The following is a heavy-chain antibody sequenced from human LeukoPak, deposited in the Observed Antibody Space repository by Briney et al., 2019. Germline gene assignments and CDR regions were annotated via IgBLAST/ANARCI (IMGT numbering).Heavy chain of an antibody. CDR2: IRYDGSNK. CDR1: GFTFSSYG. J-gene: IGHJ4*02. CDR3: AKDLVLYGSGSYSPYYFDY. D-gene: IGHD3-10*01. V-gene: IGHV3-30*02. Sequence: GGSLRLSCAASGFTFSSYGMHWVRQAPGKGLEWVAFIRYDGSNKYYADSVKGRFTISRDNSKNTLYLQMNSLRAEDTAVYYCAKDLVLYGSGSYSPYYFDYWGQGTLVTVSS.